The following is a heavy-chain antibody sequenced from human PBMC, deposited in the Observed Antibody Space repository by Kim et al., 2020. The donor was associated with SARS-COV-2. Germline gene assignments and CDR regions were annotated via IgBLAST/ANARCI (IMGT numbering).Heavy chain of an antibody. CDR1: GFIFNKAW. Sequence: GGSLRLSCAASGFIFNKAWMSWVRQAPGKGLEWVGRIKSTGDGGTIDYAAPAKGRFTIPRDDSKNTVDLQMNSLKTEDTAVYYCTTDRGAYCGGDCYEGYWGQGTLVTVSS. CDR2: IKSTGDGGTI. V-gene: IGHV3-15*01. D-gene: IGHD2-21*02. CDR3: TTDRGAYCGGDCYEGY. J-gene: IGHJ4*02.